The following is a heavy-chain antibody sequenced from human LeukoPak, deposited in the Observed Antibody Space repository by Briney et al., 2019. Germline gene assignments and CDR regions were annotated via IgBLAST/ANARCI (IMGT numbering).Heavy chain of an antibody. V-gene: IGHV4-59*11. CDR3: ARLHALGAEEFDP. Sequence: PSETLSLTCTVSGGSITGHYWSWIRQPPGKGLEWIGYIHYTGSTNYNPSLNSRITMLVDTPNNQFSLRLTSVTATDTAVYYCARLHALGAEEFDPWGQGALVTVSS. D-gene: IGHD3-16*01. CDR2: IHYTGST. J-gene: IGHJ5*02. CDR1: GGSITGHY.